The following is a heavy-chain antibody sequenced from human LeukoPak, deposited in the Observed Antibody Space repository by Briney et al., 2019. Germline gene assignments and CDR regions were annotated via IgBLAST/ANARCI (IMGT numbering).Heavy chain of an antibody. D-gene: IGHD2-15*01. V-gene: IGHV1-69*05. CDR3: ARGGESRRPSCYFAFDI. CDR1: GYTFTSYD. J-gene: IGHJ3*02. Sequence: ASVKVSCKASGYTFTSYDINWVRQAPGQGLEWMGGIIPIFGTANYAQKFQGRVTITTDESTSTAYMELSSLRSEDTAVYYCARGGESRRPSCYFAFDIWGQGTMVTVSS. CDR2: IIPIFGTA.